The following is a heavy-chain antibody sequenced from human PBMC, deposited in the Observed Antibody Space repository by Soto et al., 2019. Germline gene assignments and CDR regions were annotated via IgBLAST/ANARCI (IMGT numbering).Heavy chain of an antibody. CDR3: ARGYCSGGSCYLHDAFDI. CDR2: IIPIFGTA. V-gene: IGHV1-69*13. J-gene: IGHJ3*02. D-gene: IGHD2-15*01. CDR1: GGTFSSYA. Sequence: SVKVSCNASGGTFSSYAISWVRQAPGQGLEWMGGIIPIFGTANYAQKFQGRATITADESTSTAYMELSSLSSEDTAVYYCARGYCSGGSCYLHDAFDIWGQGTMVTVSS.